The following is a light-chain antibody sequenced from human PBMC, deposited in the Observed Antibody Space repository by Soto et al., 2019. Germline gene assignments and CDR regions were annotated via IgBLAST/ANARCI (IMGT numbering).Light chain of an antibody. J-gene: IGKJ4*02. CDR1: QSVSSN. CDR3: QQDNAWPT. Sequence: EIVMTQSPATLSVSPGEGATLSCRASQSVSSNLAWSHQKPGQAPRLLIYGAFIRATRIPARISGSESGTECALPISSLQSELFAVYFCQQDNAWPTFGGGTNVELK. V-gene: IGKV3-15*01. CDR2: GAF.